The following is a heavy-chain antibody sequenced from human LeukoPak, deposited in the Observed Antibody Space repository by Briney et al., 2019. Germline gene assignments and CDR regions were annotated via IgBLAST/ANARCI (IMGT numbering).Heavy chain of an antibody. CDR3: ARVGATGTTSPFDY. CDR1: GYTFTGYY. J-gene: IGHJ4*02. Sequence: ASVKVSCTASGYTFTGYYMHWVRQAPGQGLEWMGWINPNSGGTNYAQKFQGRVTMTRDTSISTAYMELSRLRSDDTAVYYCARVGATGTTSPFDYWGQGTLVTLSS. V-gene: IGHV1-2*02. D-gene: IGHD1-1*01. CDR2: INPNSGGT.